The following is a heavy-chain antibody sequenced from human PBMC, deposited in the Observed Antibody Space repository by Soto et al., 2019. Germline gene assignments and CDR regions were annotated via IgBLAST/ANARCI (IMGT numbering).Heavy chain of an antibody. CDR1: GFNFRNYG. V-gene: IGHV3-23*01. CDR2: ISGSGVST. J-gene: IGHJ4*02. Sequence: EVQLLESGGGLVQPGGSVRLSCAASGFNFRNYGLSWVRQAPGKGLEWVSSISGSGVSTYYAVSVKGRFTVSIDDSKDMLYLQMNSLRAEDTAVYYCAKDRLAYCGGDCSFDSWGQGTLVTVSS. CDR3: AKDRLAYCGGDCSFDS. D-gene: IGHD2-21*02.